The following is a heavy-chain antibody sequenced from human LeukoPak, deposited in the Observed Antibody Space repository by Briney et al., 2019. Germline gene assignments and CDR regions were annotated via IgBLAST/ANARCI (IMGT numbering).Heavy chain of an antibody. CDR2: IYYSGST. V-gene: IGHV4-59*12. CDR3: ARDRSSGYDSNAFDI. D-gene: IGHD5-12*01. J-gene: IGHJ3*02. Sequence: SETLSLTCTVSGGSISSYYWSWIRQPPGKGLEWIGYIYYSGSTNYNPSLKSRVTISVDKSKNQLSLRLSSVTAADTAVYYCARDRSSGYDSNAFDIWGQGTMVTVSS. CDR1: GGSISSYY.